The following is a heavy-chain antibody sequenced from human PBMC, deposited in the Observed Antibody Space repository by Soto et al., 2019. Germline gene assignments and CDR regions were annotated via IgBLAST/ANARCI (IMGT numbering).Heavy chain of an antibody. CDR1: GYTFTNYG. Sequence: ASVKVSCKASGYTFTNYGLSWVRQAPGQGLEWMGWISTYNDNTNYAQKLQGRVTMTTDTSTSTAYMELRSLRSDDTAVYYCARDYDILTGYSEFDYWGQGTLVTVSS. CDR2: ISTYNDNT. CDR3: ARDYDILTGYSEFDY. V-gene: IGHV1-18*01. D-gene: IGHD3-9*01. J-gene: IGHJ4*02.